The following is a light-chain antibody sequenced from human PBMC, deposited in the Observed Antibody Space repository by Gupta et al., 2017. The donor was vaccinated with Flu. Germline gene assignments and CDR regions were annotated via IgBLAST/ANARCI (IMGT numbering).Light chain of an antibody. Sequence: DIVMTQSTDSLAVSLGERATINCKSSQSVLYSSNNKNYLAWYQQKPGQPPKLLIYWASTRESGVPDRFSGSGSGTDFTLTISSLQAEDVAVYYCQQYYSTLLLTFGGGTKVEIK. CDR1: QSVLYSSNNKNY. CDR3: QQYYSTLLLT. J-gene: IGKJ4*01. CDR2: WAS. V-gene: IGKV4-1*01.